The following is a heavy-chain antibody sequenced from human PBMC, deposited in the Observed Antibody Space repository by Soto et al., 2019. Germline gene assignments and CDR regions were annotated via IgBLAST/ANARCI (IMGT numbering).Heavy chain of an antibody. CDR3: AALWFGDTLNWFDP. CDR1: GFSLSTSGVG. V-gene: IGHV2-5*01. J-gene: IGHJ5*02. CDR2: IYWNDDK. Sequence: SGPTLVNPTQTLTLTCTFSGFSLSTSGVGVGWIRQPPGKALEWLALIYWNDDKRYSPSLKSRLTITKDTSKNQVVLTMTNMDPVDTATYYCAALWFGDTLNWFDPWGQGALVTVSS. D-gene: IGHD3-10*01.